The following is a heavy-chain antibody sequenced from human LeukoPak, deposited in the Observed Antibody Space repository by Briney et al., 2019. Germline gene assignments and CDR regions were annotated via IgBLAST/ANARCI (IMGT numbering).Heavy chain of an antibody. CDR3: AKDKVGYYGSGTYYYGMDV. V-gene: IGHV3-23*01. J-gene: IGHJ6*02. Sequence: GGSLRPSCAASGFTFSSYSMNWVRQAPGKGLEWVSAISGSGGSTYYADAVKGRFTISRDNSKNTLYLQMNSLRAEDTAVYYCAKDKVGYYGSGTYYYGMDVWGQGTTVTVSS. CDR2: ISGSGGST. D-gene: IGHD3-10*01. CDR1: GFTFSSYS.